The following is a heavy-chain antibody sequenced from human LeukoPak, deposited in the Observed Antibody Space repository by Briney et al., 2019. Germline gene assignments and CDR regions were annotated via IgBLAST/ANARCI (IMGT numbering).Heavy chain of an antibody. Sequence: SETLSLTCNVSGGSISGYHWSWIRQPPGKGLEWLGYIYYSGSSNYNPSLKSRVTISADTSKNQFSLKLSSVTAADTAVYYCARVPRSYYFYYMDVWGKGTTVTVSS. V-gene: IGHV4-59*01. CDR1: GGSISGYH. CDR2: IYYSGSS. CDR3: ARVPRSYYFYYMDV. J-gene: IGHJ6*03.